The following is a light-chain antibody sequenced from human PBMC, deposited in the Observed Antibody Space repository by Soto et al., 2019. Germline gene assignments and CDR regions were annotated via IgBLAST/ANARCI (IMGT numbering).Light chain of an antibody. CDR1: QSVSGY. CDR2: DAS. CDR3: QQRSNLLT. J-gene: IGKJ4*01. Sequence: EIVFSKSPATVSLSPGERATLSCRASQSVSGYLAWYQQKPGQAPRLLIYDASNRATGIPARFSGSGSGTDFTLTISSLEPEDFAVYYCQQRSNLLTFGGGTKVDIK. V-gene: IGKV3-11*01.